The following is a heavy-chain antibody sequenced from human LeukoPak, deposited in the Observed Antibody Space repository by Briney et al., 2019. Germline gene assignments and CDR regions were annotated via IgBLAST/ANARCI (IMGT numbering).Heavy chain of an antibody. CDR1: GGTFSSYA. CDR3: ASQRSLYYDFWTDLNWFDP. J-gene: IGHJ5*02. D-gene: IGHD3-3*01. V-gene: IGHV1-69*01. Sequence: SVKVSCKASGGTFSSYAISWVRQAPGQGLEWMGGIIPIFGTANHAQKFQGRVTITADESTSTAYMELSSLRSEDTAVYYCASQRSLYYDFWTDLNWFDPWGQGTLVTVSS. CDR2: IIPIFGTA.